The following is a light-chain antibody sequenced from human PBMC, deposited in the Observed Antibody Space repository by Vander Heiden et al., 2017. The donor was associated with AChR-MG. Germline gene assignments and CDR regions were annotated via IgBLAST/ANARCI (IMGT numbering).Light chain of an antibody. CDR3: EKYNSALWT. V-gene: IGKV1-27*01. J-gene: IGKJ1*01. CDR1: EGFGNY. CDR2: AAS. Sequence: IQMTQSPSSVSASVGDRVTITCRASEGFGNYLAWYQQKPGKVPKLLIYAASTLQSGVPSRFSGSASGTDFTLTISSLQPEDVATYYCEKYNSALWTFGQGTKVEIK.